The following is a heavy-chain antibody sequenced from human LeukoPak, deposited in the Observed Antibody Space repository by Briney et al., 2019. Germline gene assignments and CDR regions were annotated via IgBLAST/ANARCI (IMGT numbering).Heavy chain of an antibody. J-gene: IGHJ4*02. D-gene: IGHD3-3*01. V-gene: IGHV3-21*01. CDR1: GFTFSSYS. CDR2: ISSSSSYI. Sequence: GGSLRLPCAASGFTFSSYSMNWVRQAPGKGLEWVSSISSSSSYIYYADSVKGRFTISRDNAKNSLYLQMNSLRAEDTAVYYCARERRVPTYYDFWSGYYNEDGFDYWGQGTLVTVSS. CDR3: ARERRVPTYYDFWSGYYNEDGFDY.